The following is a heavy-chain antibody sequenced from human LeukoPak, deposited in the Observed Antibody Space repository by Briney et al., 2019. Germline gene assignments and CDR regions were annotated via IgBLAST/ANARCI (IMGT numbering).Heavy chain of an antibody. CDR1: GGTFSSYA. J-gene: IGHJ4*02. CDR2: IIPIFGTA. Sequence: VASVKVSCKASGGTFSSYAISWVRQAPGQGLEWMGRIIPIFGTANYAQKFQGRVTITTDESTSTAYMELSSLRSEDTAVYYCAILGYCSSTSCTPVDYYDSSGYYYPFDYWGQGTLVTVSS. V-gene: IGHV1-69*05. CDR3: AILGYCSSTSCTPVDYYDSSGYYYPFDY. D-gene: IGHD3-22*01.